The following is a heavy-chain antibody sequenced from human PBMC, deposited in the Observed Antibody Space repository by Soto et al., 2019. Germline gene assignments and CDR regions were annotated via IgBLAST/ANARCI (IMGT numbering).Heavy chain of an antibody. Sequence: QVQLVESGGGVVQPGRSLRLSCAASGFTFSSYGMHWVRQAPGKGLEWVAVISYDGSNKYYADSVKGRLTISRDNSKNPLHLQMNSLRGEDTAVYYCAKDNGSGCDWLRVCDAYDIWGQGTMVTVSS. CDR1: GFTFSSYG. CDR2: ISYDGSNK. J-gene: IGHJ3*02. CDR3: AKDNGSGCDWLRVCDAYDI. V-gene: IGHV3-30*18. D-gene: IGHD5-12*01.